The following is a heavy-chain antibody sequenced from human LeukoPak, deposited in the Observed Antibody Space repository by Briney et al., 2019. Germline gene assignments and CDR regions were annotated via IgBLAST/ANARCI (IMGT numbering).Heavy chain of an antibody. V-gene: IGHV4-34*01. D-gene: IGHD3-10*01. CDR1: GGSFSGYY. CDR2: INHSGST. Sequence: SETLSLTCAVYGGSFSGYYWSGIRQPPGKGLEWRGEINHSGSTYYNPSLKSRVTISVDTSKNQFSLKLSSVTAADTAVYYCASRRLWFGELLSHFDYWGQGTLVTVSS. J-gene: IGHJ4*02. CDR3: ASRRLWFGELLSHFDY.